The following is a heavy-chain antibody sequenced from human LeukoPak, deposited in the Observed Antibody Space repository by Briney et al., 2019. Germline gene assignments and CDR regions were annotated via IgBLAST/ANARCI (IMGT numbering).Heavy chain of an antibody. CDR1: GYTFTSYG. D-gene: IGHD2-15*01. CDR2: ISAYNGNT. V-gene: IGHV1-18*01. J-gene: IGHJ5*02. CDR3: ASRGCGGSSCYANWFDP. Sequence: ASVTVSCKASGYTFTSYGITWVRQAPGQGLEWMGWISAYNGNTNCAQKLQGRVTMTTDTSTSTAYMELRSLRSDDTAVYYCASRGCGGSSCYANWFDPWGQGTLVTVSS.